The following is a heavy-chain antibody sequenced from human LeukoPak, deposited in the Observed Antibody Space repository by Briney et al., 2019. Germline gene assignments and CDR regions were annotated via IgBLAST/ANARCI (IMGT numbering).Heavy chain of an antibody. CDR2: INPSGGST. J-gene: IGHJ4*02. CDR1: GYTFTSYY. Sequence: ASVKVSCKASGYTFTSYYMHWVRQAPGQGLEWMGIINPSGGSTSYAQKFQGRVAMTRDTSTSTVYMELSSLRSEDTAVYYCASRFLTIGADDYWGQGTLVTVSS. V-gene: IGHV1-46*01. D-gene: IGHD1-26*01. CDR3: ASRFLTIGADDY.